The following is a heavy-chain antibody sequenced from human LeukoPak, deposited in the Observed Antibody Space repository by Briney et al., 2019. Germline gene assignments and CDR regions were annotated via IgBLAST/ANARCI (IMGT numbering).Heavy chain of an antibody. V-gene: IGHV1-2*02. CDR3: ARGGPPKTWIQLWGWFDP. Sequence: ASVKVSCKASGNTFTGYYMHWVRQAPGQGLEWMGWINPDSGGTNYAEKFQGRVTMTRDTSISAAYMELSRLRSDDTAVYYCARGGPPKTWIQLWGWFDPWGQGTLVTVSS. D-gene: IGHD5-18*01. CDR2: INPDSGGT. CDR1: GNTFTGYY. J-gene: IGHJ5*02.